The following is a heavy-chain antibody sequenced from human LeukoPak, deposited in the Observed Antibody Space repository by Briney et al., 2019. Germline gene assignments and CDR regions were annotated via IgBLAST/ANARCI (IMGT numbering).Heavy chain of an antibody. Sequence: ASVKVSCKASGYTFTGYYMHWVRQAPGQGLEWMGWINPNSGGTNYAQKFQGRVTMTRDTSISTAYMELSRLRSDDTAAYYCARDGSGSYYNDYLFDYWGQGTLVTVSS. CDR3: ARDGSGSYYNDYLFDY. V-gene: IGHV1-2*02. CDR1: GYTFTGYY. D-gene: IGHD3-10*01. J-gene: IGHJ4*02. CDR2: INPNSGGT.